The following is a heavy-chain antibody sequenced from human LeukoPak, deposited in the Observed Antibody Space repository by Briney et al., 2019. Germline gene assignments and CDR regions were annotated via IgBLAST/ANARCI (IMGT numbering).Heavy chain of an antibody. Sequence: PGRSLRLSCAASGFTFSSYGMHWVRQAPGKGLEWVAVIWYDGSNKYYADSVKGRFTISRDNSKNTLYLQMNSLRAEDTAVYYCARVDYYGSGSYSWFDPWGQGTLVTVSS. D-gene: IGHD3-10*01. CDR2: IWYDGSNK. J-gene: IGHJ5*02. V-gene: IGHV3-33*01. CDR3: ARVDYYGSGSYSWFDP. CDR1: GFTFSSYG.